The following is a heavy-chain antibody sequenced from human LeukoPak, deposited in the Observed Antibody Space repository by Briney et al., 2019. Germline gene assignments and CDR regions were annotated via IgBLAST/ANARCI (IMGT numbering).Heavy chain of an antibody. D-gene: IGHD6-13*01. V-gene: IGHV3-23*01. CDR1: GFTFSSYD. CDR3: ANSDSRSWYNPLDY. J-gene: IGHJ4*02. CDR2: IRGSGSST. Sequence: PGGSLRLSCAASGFTFSSYDMTWIRQAPGKGLEWVSGIRGSGSSTHYADSVKGRFTISRDNSKNTLYLQMNSLRAEDTAVYYCANSDSRSWYNPLDYWGQGTLVTVSS.